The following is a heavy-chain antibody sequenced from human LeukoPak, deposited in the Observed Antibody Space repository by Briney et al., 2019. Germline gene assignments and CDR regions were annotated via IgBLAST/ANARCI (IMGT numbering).Heavy chain of an antibody. CDR2: MSYDGSNK. D-gene: IGHD6-19*01. V-gene: IGHV3-30-3*01. CDR3: ARTYRSGWYYFDY. Sequence: SGGSLRLSCAASGFTFSSYTMHWVRQAPGKGLEWVAVMSYDGSNKDYADSVKGRFTISRDNSKNTLYLQMNSLRVEDTAVYYCARTYRSGWYYFDYWGQGTLVTASS. CDR1: GFTFSSYT. J-gene: IGHJ4*02.